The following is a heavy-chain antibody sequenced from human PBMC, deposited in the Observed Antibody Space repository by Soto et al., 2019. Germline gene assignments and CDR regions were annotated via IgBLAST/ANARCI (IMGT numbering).Heavy chain of an antibody. V-gene: IGHV3-23*01. CDR2: INPGGENT. J-gene: IGHJ5*02. D-gene: IGHD3-16*02. CDR1: GFMFSNYA. Sequence: GGSLSLSCTVSGFMFSNYAMTWVRQAPGKGLEWVSAINPGGENTYYADSLEGRFTISRDNSKNTLYLQMSSLRAEDTAIEDCAKKIYHRFYPWGTGTLVPVSS. CDR3: AKKIYHRFYP.